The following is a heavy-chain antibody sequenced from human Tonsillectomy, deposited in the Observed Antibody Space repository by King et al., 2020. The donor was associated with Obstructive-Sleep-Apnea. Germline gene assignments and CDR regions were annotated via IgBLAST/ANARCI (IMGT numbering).Heavy chain of an antibody. D-gene: IGHD5-12*01. CDR2: MYYSGNT. J-gene: IGHJ4*02. CDR3: ARHRGVEDYGGYGDYFDY. CDR1: GGSINNYY. V-gene: IGHV4-59*08. Sequence: VQLQESGPGLVKPSETLSLTCTVSGGSINNYYWSWIQQPPGKGLEWIGYMYYSGNTNFNPSLKSRVTISADTSKIQISLRLSSVTAADTAVYYCARHRGVEDYGGYGDYFDYWGQGTLVTVSS.